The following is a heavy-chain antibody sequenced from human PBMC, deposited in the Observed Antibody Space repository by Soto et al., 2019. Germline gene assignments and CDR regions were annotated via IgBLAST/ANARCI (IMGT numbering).Heavy chain of an antibody. V-gene: IGHV6-1*01. CDR1: GDSVSSSSVT. Sequence: SQTLSLTCAISGDSVSSSSVTWNWIRQSQSRGLEWLGKTYYRSKWYNDYAESVKSRITINPDTSKNQFSLHLNSLRAEDTAVYYCVRCWGSGDGSNLGYNWLDPWGQGTLVTVSS. CDR3: VRCWGSGDGSNLGYNWLDP. CDR2: TYYRSKWYN. D-gene: IGHD3-16*01. J-gene: IGHJ5*02.